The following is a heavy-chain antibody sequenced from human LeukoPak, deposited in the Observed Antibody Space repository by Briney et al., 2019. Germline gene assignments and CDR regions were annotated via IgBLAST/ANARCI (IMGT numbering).Heavy chain of an antibody. J-gene: IGHJ4*02. Sequence: GGSLRLSCAASGFTFSSYAMHWVRQAPGKGLEWVAVISYDGSNKYYADSVKGRFTISRDNSKNTLYLQMNSLRAEDTAVYYCARVGNIVATGDYWGQGTLVTVSS. CDR3: ARVGNIVATGDY. V-gene: IGHV3-30-3*01. CDR2: ISYDGSNK. D-gene: IGHD5-12*01. CDR1: GFTFSSYA.